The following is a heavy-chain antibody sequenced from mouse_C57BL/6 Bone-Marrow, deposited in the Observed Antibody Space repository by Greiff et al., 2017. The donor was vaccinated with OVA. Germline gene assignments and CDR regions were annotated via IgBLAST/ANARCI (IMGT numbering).Heavy chain of an antibody. CDR1: GYTFTSYG. Sequence: QVHVKQSGAELARPGASVKLSCKASGYTFTSYGISWVKQRTGQGLEWIGEIYPRSGNTYYNEKFKGKATLTADKSSSTAYMELRSLTSEDSAVYFCARGGSYFDYWGQGTTLTVSS. CDR2: IYPRSGNT. CDR3: ARGGSYFDY. J-gene: IGHJ2*01. D-gene: IGHD1-1*01. V-gene: IGHV1-81*01.